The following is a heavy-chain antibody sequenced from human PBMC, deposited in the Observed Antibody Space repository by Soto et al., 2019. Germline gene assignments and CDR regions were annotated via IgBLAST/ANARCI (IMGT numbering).Heavy chain of an antibody. CDR2: IYYSGST. V-gene: IGHV4-59*01. CDR1: CGSISSYY. D-gene: IGHD2-2*02. J-gene: IGHJ5*02. CDR3: ARSGCSSTSCYTDTNWFDP. Sequence: SETLSLTCTVSCGSISSYYWSWIRQPPGKGLEWIGYIYYSGSTNYNPSLKSRVTISVDTSKNQFSLKLSSVTAADTAVYYCARSGCSSTSCYTDTNWFDPWGQGTLVNVSS.